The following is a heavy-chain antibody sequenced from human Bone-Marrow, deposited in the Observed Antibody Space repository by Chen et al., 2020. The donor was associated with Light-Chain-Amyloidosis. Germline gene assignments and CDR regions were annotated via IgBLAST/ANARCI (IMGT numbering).Heavy chain of an antibody. CDR3: ARERYYGSGKGWFDP. CDR2: IYYSGST. J-gene: IGHJ5*02. CDR1: GGSISSYY. D-gene: IGHD3-10*01. Sequence: QVQLQESGPGLVKPSETLSLTCTVSGGSISSYYWSWIRQPPGKGLEWIGYIYYSGSTNYIPSLKSRVTISVDTSKTQFSLKLSSVTAADTAVYYCARERYYGSGKGWFDPWGQGTLVTVSS. V-gene: IGHV4-59*01.